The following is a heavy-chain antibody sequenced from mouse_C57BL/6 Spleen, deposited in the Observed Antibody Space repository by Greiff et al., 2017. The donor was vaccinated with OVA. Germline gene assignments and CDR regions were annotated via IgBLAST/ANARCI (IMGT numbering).Heavy chain of an antibody. CDR3: ARGGTVVGDYFDY. CDR1: GYTFTDHT. CDR2: IYPRDGST. D-gene: IGHD1-1*01. Sequence: VQLQQSDAELVKPGASVKISCKVSGYTFTDHTIHWMKQRPEQGLEWIGYIYPRDGSTKYNETFQGKATLTADKSSSTAYMQLNSLTSEDSAVYFCARGGTVVGDYFDYWGQGTTLTVSS. V-gene: IGHV1-78*01. J-gene: IGHJ2*01.